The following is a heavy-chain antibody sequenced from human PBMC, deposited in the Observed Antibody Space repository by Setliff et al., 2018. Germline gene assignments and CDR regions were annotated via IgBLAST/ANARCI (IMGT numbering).Heavy chain of an antibody. J-gene: IGHJ4*02. Sequence: LKISCKGSGYRFSSYWIGWVRQMPGKGLEWIGIIFPADSDTRYSPSFQGQVTISADKSISTAYVQWRSLKASDTAMYYCARVGTAGGYYFDFWGQGALVTVSS. CDR3: ARVGTAGGYYFDF. V-gene: IGHV5-51*01. CDR2: IFPADSDT. CDR1: GYRFSSYW. D-gene: IGHD2-15*01.